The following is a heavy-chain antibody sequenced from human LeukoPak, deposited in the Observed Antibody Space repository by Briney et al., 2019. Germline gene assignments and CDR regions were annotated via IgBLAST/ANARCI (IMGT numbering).Heavy chain of an antibody. J-gene: IGHJ4*02. D-gene: IGHD2-15*01. CDR3: ARVYCSGGSCYSYRYFDY. CDR1: GCTFSSYA. CDR2: IIPILGIA. V-gene: IGHV1-69*04. Sequence: SVKVSCKASGCTFSSYAISWVRQAPGQGLEWMGRIIPILGIANYAQKFQGRVTITADKSTSTAYMELSSLRSEDTAVYYCARVYCSGGSCYSYRYFDYWGQGTLVTVSS.